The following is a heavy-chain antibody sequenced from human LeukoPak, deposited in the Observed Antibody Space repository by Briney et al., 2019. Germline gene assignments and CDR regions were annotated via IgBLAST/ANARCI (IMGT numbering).Heavy chain of an antibody. V-gene: IGHV3-7*01. J-gene: IGHJ4*02. CDR3: ARDWGNWGGSV. CDR1: GFPLSSYW. Sequence: GGSLRLSCAASGFPLSSYWMSWVRQAPGKGLEWVANIKQDGSEKNYVDSVKGRFSISRDNAKNSLYLQMNSLGVEDTAVYYCARDWGNWGGSVWGQGTLVTVSS. CDR2: IKQDGSEK. D-gene: IGHD3-16*01.